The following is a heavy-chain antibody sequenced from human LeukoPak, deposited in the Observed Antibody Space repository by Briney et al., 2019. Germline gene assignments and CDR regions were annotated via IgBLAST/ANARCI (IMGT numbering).Heavy chain of an antibody. CDR2: INPTGGST. Sequence: GASVKVSCKASGYTFTSYYMHWVRQAPGQGLEWMGLINPTGGSTGYAQKFQGRVTMTRDMSTSTDYMELSSLRSEDTAVYYCARVPAFDVVVPAAITFAFDIWGQGTMVTVSS. CDR3: ARVPAFDVVVPAAITFAFDI. J-gene: IGHJ3*02. CDR1: GYTFTSYY. V-gene: IGHV1-46*01. D-gene: IGHD2-2*01.